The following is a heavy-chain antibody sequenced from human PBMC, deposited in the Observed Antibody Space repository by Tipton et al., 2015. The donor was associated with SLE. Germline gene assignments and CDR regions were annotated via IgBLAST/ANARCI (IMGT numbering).Heavy chain of an antibody. J-gene: IGHJ5*02. Sequence: QLVQSGAEVKKPGASVKVSCKASGYTFTGYYMHWVRQAPGQGLEWMGWINTNTGNPTYAQGFTGRFVFSLDTSVSTAYLQISSLKAEDTAVYYCARGIWFGELSAWFDPWGQGTLVTVSS. CDR3: ARGIWFGELSAWFDP. CDR2: INTNTGNP. CDR1: GYTFTGYY. D-gene: IGHD3-10*01. V-gene: IGHV7-4-1*02.